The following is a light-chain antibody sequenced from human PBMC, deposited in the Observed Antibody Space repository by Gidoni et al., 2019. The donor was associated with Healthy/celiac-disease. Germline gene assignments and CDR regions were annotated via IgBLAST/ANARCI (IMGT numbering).Light chain of an antibody. CDR3: QQCYSYPFT. Sequence: AIWMTQSPSSFSASAGDRVTITCRASQSISRYLAWYQQKPGKAPKLLIYAASTLQSGVPSRFSGSGSGTDFTLTISCLQSEDFATYYCQQCYSYPFTFGPGTKVDIK. CDR1: QSISRY. V-gene: IGKV1-8*01. J-gene: IGKJ3*01. CDR2: AAS.